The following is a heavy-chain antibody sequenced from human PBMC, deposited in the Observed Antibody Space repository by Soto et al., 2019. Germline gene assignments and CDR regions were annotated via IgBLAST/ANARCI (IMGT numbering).Heavy chain of an antibody. CDR1: GVSLSTSAVR. D-gene: IGHD6-19*01. CDR3: ASGIVVPGKDYYAMDV. CDR2: IYWDDDK. J-gene: IGHJ6*02. Sequence: QTTLKESGPTLVKPTQTLTLTCTVSGVSLSTSAVRVGWIRQPPGKALEWLAVIYWDDDKRYSPSLKSRLTITKDNSKNQVVLSMTTVDPADTATYYCASGIVVPGKDYYAMDVWGQGTAVAVSS. V-gene: IGHV2-5*02.